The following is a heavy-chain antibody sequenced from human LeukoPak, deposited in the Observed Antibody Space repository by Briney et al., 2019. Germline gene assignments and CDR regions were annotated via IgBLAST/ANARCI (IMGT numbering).Heavy chain of an antibody. CDR2: IYTSGIT. V-gene: IGHV4-4*07. CDR3: ARGRGSGSHNGFDR. CDR1: GGSISSYY. D-gene: IGHD3-10*01. J-gene: IGHJ5*02. Sequence: PSETLSLTCTVSGGSISSYYWSWIRQPAGKGLEWIGRIYTSGITNYNPSLKSRVTISVDTSKNQFSLKLSSVTAADTAVYYCARGRGSGSHNGFDRWGQGTLVTVSS.